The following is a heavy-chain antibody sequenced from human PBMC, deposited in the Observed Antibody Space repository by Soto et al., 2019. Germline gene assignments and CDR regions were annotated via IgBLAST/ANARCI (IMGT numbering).Heavy chain of an antibody. J-gene: IGHJ4*02. Sequence: GGSLRLSCAASGFTFSSYAMSWVRQAPGKGLEWVSAISGSGGSTYYADSVKGRFTISRDNSKNTLYLQMNSLRAEDTAVYYCAKDSPYYDFWSGYPTSPTILDYWGQGTLVTVSS. CDR3: AKDSPYYDFWSGYPTSPTILDY. V-gene: IGHV3-23*01. CDR1: GFTFSSYA. D-gene: IGHD3-3*01. CDR2: ISGSGGST.